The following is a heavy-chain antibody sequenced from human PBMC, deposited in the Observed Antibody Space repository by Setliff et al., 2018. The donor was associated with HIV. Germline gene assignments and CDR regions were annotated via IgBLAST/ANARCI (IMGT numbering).Heavy chain of an antibody. Sequence: GGSLRLSCAASGFTFNNYAMSWVRQAPGKRLEWVSTISNSGDSTFHVDSVKGRFTISRDNSKNTLYLQMNSLRAEDTAVYYCAREVYRYDDGSESMDVWGKGTTVTVSS. J-gene: IGHJ6*03. D-gene: IGHD5-18*01. V-gene: IGHV3-23*01. CDR1: GFTFNNYA. CDR3: AREVYRYDDGSESMDV. CDR2: ISNSGDST.